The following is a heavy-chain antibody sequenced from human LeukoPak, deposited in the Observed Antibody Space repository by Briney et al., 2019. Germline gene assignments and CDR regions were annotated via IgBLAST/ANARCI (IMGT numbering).Heavy chain of an antibody. D-gene: IGHD5-24*01. CDR1: GGTFSSYA. CDR3: ARDNSVRDEAWWFNP. J-gene: IGHJ5*02. Sequence: SVKVSCKASGGTFSSYAISWVRQAPGQGLEWMGGIIPIFGTATYAQKFQGRVTLTRDMSTSTDYLELSSLRSEDTAVYYCARDNSVRDEAWWFNPWGQGTLVTVSS. CDR2: IIPIFGTA. V-gene: IGHV1-69*05.